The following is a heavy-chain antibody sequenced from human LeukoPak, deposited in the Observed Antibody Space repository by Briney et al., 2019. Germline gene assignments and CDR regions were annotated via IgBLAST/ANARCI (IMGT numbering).Heavy chain of an antibody. CDR1: VVSISSYY. J-gene: IGHJ6*03. V-gene: IGHV4-59*08. CDR3: ARHGNYYDSSGYYYYYMDV. D-gene: IGHD3-22*01. CDR2: IYYSGST. Sequence: SETLSLTCTVSVVSISSYYWSWIRQPPGKGLEWIGYIYYSGSTNYNPSLKSRVTISVDTSKNQFSLKLSSVTAADTAVYYCARHGNYYDSSGYYYYYMDVWGKGTTVTVSS.